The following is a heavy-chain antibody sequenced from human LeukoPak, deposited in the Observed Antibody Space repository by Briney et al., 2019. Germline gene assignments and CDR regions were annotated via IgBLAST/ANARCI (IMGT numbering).Heavy chain of an antibody. CDR3: ANGRSGVRGVNY. Sequence: GGSLRLSCAASGFTFSSYAMSWVRQAPGKGLEWDSAISGSGGSTYYADSVKGRFTISRDNSKNTLYLQMNGLRAEDTAVYYCANGRSGVRGVNYWGQGTLVTVSS. J-gene: IGHJ4*02. CDR2: ISGSGGST. CDR1: GFTFSSYA. V-gene: IGHV3-23*01. D-gene: IGHD3-10*01.